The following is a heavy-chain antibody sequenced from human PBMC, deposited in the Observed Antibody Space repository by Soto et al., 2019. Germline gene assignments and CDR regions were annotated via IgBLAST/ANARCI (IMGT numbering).Heavy chain of an antibody. CDR2: IYSGGST. CDR3: ARRPYGDYGCVYYCYGLDV. D-gene: IGHD4-17*01. CDR1: GCTVSSNY. Sequence: GGSLRLSCAASGCTVSSNYMSWVRQAPGKGLEWVSVIYSGGSTYYADSVKGRFTISRDNSKNTLYLQMNSLRAEDTAVYYCARRPYGDYGCVYYCYGLDVWGQRTXVTVSS. V-gene: IGHV3-53*01. J-gene: IGHJ6*02.